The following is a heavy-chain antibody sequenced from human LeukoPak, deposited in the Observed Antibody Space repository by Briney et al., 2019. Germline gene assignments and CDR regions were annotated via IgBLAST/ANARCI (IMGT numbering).Heavy chain of an antibody. V-gene: IGHV3-30*04. CDR1: GFTFSSCA. Sequence: GSLRLSCAASGFTFSSCAMHWVRQAPGKGLEWVAVISYDGSNEYYADSVKGRFTISRDNSKNTLYLQMNSLRAEDTAVYYCARARNYYDSSGYYEEESFDYWGQGTLVTVSS. J-gene: IGHJ4*02. CDR3: ARARNYYDSSGYYEEESFDY. CDR2: ISYDGSNE. D-gene: IGHD3-22*01.